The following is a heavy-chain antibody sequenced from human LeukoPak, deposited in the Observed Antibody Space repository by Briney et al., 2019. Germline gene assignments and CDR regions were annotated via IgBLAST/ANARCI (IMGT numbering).Heavy chain of an antibody. J-gene: IGHJ4*02. CDR2: MQYDGSVE. V-gene: IGHV3-30*02. CDR1: GFSFSNYG. Sequence: PGGSLRLSCVASGFSFSNYGTHWVRQAPGKGLEWVTFMQYDGSVEFYADSVKGRFTISRDNSKNTVYLQMTSLRTEDTAVYYCARARIEDGWYQNWGQGTLVTVSS. CDR3: ARARIEDGWYQN. D-gene: IGHD6-19*01.